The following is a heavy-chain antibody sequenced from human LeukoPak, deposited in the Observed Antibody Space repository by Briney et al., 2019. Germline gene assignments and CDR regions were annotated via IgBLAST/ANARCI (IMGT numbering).Heavy chain of an antibody. D-gene: IGHD5-24*01. V-gene: IGHV3-23*01. CDR1: GFTFSSHA. CDR2: ISDSGGTT. Sequence: VGGLRVSCAASGFTFSSHAMNWVRQAPGEGLEWVSTISDSGGTTYYADSVMGRFTISRDNSKNTLYLQINSLRAEDTAVYYCAKGRRAGYHTPWFDYWGQGTLVTVSS. CDR3: AKGRRAGYHTPWFDY. J-gene: IGHJ4*02.